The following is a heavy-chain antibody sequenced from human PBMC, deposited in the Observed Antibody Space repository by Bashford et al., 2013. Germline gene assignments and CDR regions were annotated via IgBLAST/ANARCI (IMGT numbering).Heavy chain of an antibody. CDR3: ARDSSRDSGWLRLDP. Sequence: VASVKVSCKVSGYTLTELSMHWVRQAPGKGLEWMGRINPKTGGTDFAQKFEGRVTLTRETSISTAFMELKSLTADDTAMYYCARDSSRDSGWLRLDPWGQGTLVTVSS. CDR2: INPKTGGT. CDR1: GYTLTELS. D-gene: IGHD6-19*01. V-gene: IGHV1-2*02. J-gene: IGHJ5*02.